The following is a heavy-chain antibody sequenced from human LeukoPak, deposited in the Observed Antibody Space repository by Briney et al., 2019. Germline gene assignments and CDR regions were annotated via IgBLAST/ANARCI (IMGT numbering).Heavy chain of an antibody. V-gene: IGHV1-2*02. CDR2: LNPNSGDT. Sequence: ASVKVSCKASGYIFTGYYIHWVGQAPGQGLEWLGWLNPNSGDTDFAQSFQGRVTMTRDTSINTAYMELSRLASDDTAVYYCAREPHYDLLTGYALGYLDLWGRGTLLTVSS. CDR3: AREPHYDLLTGYALGYLDL. J-gene: IGHJ2*01. CDR1: GYIFTGYY. D-gene: IGHD3-9*01.